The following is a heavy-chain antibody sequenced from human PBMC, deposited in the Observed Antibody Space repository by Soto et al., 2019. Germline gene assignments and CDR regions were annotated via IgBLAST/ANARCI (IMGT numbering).Heavy chain of an antibody. CDR2: ISYDGSNK. V-gene: IGHV3-30*18. D-gene: IGHD5-12*01. J-gene: IGHJ6*02. CDR3: AKDTSVLYSGYDYVGGSDYYYYGMDV. Sequence: PGGSLRLSCAASGFTFSSYGMHWVRQAPGKGLEWVAVISYDGSNKYYADSVKGRFTISRDNSKSTLYLQMNSLRAEDTAVYYCAKDTSVLYSGYDYVGGSDYYYYGMDVWGQGTTVTVSS. CDR1: GFTFSSYG.